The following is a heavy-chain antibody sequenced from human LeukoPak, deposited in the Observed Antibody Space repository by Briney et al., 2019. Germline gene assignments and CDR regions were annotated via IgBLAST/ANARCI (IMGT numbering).Heavy chain of an antibody. CDR3: ASTKPLHFGYSGYGGFDY. J-gene: IGHJ4*02. Sequence: SQTLSLTCAISGDSVSSNSAAWNWIRQSPSRGLEWLGRTYYRSKWYNDYAVSVKSRITISPDTSKNQFSLQLNSVTPEDTAVYYCASTKPLHFGYSGYGGFDYWGQGTLVTVSS. CDR1: GDSVSSNSAA. V-gene: IGHV6-1*01. CDR2: TYYRSKWYN. D-gene: IGHD5-12*01.